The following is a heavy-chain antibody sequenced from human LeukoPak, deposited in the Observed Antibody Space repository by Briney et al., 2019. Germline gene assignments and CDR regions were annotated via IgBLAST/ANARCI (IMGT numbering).Heavy chain of an antibody. V-gene: IGHV4-4*07. D-gene: IGHD2-15*01. Sequence: PSETLSLTCTVSGGSISSYYWSWIRQPAGKGLEWIGRIYTSGSTNYNPSLKSRVTMSVDTSKNQFSLKLSSVTAADTAVYYCARESAYCSGGSCYHDAFDIWGQGTMVAVSS. J-gene: IGHJ3*02. CDR3: ARESAYCSGGSCYHDAFDI. CDR2: IYTSGST. CDR1: GGSISSYY.